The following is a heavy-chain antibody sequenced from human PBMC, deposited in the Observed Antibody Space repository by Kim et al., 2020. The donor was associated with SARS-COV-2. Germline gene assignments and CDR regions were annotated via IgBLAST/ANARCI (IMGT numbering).Heavy chain of an antibody. V-gene: IGHV4-31*02. Sequence: NPPLKSRVTISVDTSKNQFSLKLSAVTDADTAVYYCARGSHNMIVAPFDYWGQGTLVTVSS. J-gene: IGHJ4*02. CDR3: ARGSHNMIVAPFDY. D-gene: IGHD3-22*01.